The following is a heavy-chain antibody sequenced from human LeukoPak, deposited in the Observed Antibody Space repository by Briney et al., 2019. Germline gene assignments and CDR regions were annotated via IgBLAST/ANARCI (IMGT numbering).Heavy chain of an antibody. CDR2: IYPRDGST. Sequence: ASVKVSCKASGYTFTSNYIHWVRQAPGQGLEWMGMIYPRDGSTSYAQKFQGRVTVTRDTSTSTVHMELSGLRSEDTAVYYCARYYNGFDYWGQGTLVTVSS. J-gene: IGHJ4*02. V-gene: IGHV1-46*01. CDR1: GYTFTSNY. D-gene: IGHD2-8*01. CDR3: ARYYNGFDY.